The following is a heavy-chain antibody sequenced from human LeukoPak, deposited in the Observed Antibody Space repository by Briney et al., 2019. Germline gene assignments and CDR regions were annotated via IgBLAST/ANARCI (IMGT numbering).Heavy chain of an antibody. CDR1: GYTFTGFY. V-gene: IGHV1-46*01. CDR2: INPSGDYT. J-gene: IGHJ4*02. D-gene: IGHD1-1*01. Sequence: ASVKVSCKTSGYTFTGFYIHWVRQAPGQGLEWMGIINPSGDYTNYAQKFQGRVTMIGDTSTSTVFMELSSLRSEDTAVYYCAKDGGTVCHVINYSFDSWGQGTLVTVSS. CDR3: AKDGGTVCHVINYSFDS.